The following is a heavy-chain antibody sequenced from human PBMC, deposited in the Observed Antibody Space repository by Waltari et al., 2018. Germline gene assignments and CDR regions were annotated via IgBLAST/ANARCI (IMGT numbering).Heavy chain of an antibody. CDR2: ISTSSNYI. D-gene: IGHD6-13*01. Sequence: EVQLVESGGGLVKPGGSLRLSCVASGFSFSSYNMNWVRQAPGNGLDWLSSISTSSNYIYTADSVEGRFTISRDNAENSLYLQMNSLRAEDTAVYYCARDSALRSITAVGPYYYYGLDVWGQGTTVTVSS. CDR3: ARDSALRSITAVGPYYYYGLDV. J-gene: IGHJ6*02. CDR1: GFSFSSYN. V-gene: IGHV3-21*01.